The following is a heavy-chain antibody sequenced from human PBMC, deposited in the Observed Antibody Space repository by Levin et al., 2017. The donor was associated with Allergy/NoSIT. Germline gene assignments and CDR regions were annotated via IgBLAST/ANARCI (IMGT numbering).Heavy chain of an antibody. D-gene: IGHD3-10*01. Sequence: QPGESLKISCAASGFTFSSYAMSWVRQAPGKGLEWVSAISGSGGSTYYADSVKGRFTISRDNSKNTLYLQMNSLRAEDTAVYYCAKELRLAVRGVMRDWGQGTLVTVSS. J-gene: IGHJ4*02. V-gene: IGHV3-23*01. CDR1: GFTFSSYA. CDR3: AKELRLAVRGVMRD. CDR2: ISGSGGST.